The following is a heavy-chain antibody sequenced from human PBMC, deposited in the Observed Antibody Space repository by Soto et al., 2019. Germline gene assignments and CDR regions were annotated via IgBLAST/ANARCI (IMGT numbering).Heavy chain of an antibody. CDR3: ARHKAFYYDNSGA. D-gene: IGHD3-22*01. CDR1: GYSFTSYW. CDR2: IDPSDSYT. V-gene: IGHV5-10-1*01. Sequence: GESLKISCKGSGYSFTSYWISWVRQMPGKGLEWMGRIDPSDSYTNYSPSFQGHVTMSADKSINTAYLQWSSLKASDSAMYYCARHKAFYYDNSGAWGQGSLVTGS. J-gene: IGHJ5*02.